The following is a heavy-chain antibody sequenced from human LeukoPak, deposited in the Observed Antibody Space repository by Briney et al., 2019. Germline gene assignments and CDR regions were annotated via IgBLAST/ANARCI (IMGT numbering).Heavy chain of an antibody. D-gene: IGHD3-22*01. J-gene: IGHJ4*02. Sequence: PGGSLRLSCAASGFTFSSYSMNWVRRAPGKGLEWVSSISSSSSYIYYADSVKGRFTISRDNAKNSLYLQMNSLRAEDTAVYYCAREGYYYDSSGYHSYWGQGTLVTVSS. CDR1: GFTFSSYS. CDR3: AREGYYYDSSGYHSY. V-gene: IGHV3-21*01. CDR2: ISSSSSYI.